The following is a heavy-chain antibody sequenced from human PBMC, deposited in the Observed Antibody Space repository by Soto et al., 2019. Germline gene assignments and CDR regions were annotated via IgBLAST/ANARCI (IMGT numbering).Heavy chain of an antibody. J-gene: IGHJ4*02. Sequence: LVKVYCKAAGVGFSMQDSGWVRQAPGQGLEWMGGIIPMFGTPHYAEKFQDRVTITADESTGTAYLELSSLTSEDTAVYYCATSEGRDGYSFDYWGPGTLVTLSS. CDR2: IIPMFGTP. CDR1: GVGFSMQD. D-gene: IGHD5-12*01. CDR3: ATSEGRDGYSFDY. V-gene: IGHV1-69*01.